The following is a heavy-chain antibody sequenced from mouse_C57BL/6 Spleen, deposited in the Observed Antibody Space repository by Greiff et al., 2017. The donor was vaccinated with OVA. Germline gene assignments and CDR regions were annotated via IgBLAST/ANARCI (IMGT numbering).Heavy chain of an antibody. D-gene: IGHD1-1*01. Sequence: VQLQQSGAELVKPGASVKLSCTASGFNIKDYYMHWVKQRTEQGLEWIGRIDPEDGETTYAPKFQGKATITADTSSNTAYLQLSSLTSEDTAVYYCARYYGSVYLDYWGQGTTLTVSS. CDR2: IDPEDGET. CDR3: ARYYGSVYLDY. CDR1: GFNIKDYY. J-gene: IGHJ2*01. V-gene: IGHV14-2*01.